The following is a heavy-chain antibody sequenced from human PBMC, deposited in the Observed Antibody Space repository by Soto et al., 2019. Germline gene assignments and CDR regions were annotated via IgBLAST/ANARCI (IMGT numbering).Heavy chain of an antibody. CDR1: GFTFSDYA. CDR2: VSHDGRNT. D-gene: IGHD6-19*01. J-gene: IGHJ4*02. Sequence: VQLVESGGGVVQPGRSLRLSCAACGFTFSDYAMHWVRQAPGKGLEWVAVVSHDGRNTHHADSVKGRFTISRDSSKNTVSLEMTSLRAEDTAVYYCAKGGRQWLVTSDFNYWGQGALVTVSS. V-gene: IGHV3-30*18. CDR3: AKGGRQWLVTSDFNY.